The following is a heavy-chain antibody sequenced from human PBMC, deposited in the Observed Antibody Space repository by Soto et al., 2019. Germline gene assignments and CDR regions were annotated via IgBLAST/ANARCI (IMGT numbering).Heavy chain of an antibody. CDR3: ARFKYSSSSHDY. CDR1: GGSISSYY. CDR2: IYYSGST. Sequence: QVQLQESGPGLVKPSETLSLTCTVSGGSISSYYWSWIRQPPGKGLEWIGYIYYSGSTNYNPSLKSRVTISVDTSKNQFSLKLSSVTAADTAVYYCARFKYSSSSHDYWGQGTLVTVSS. J-gene: IGHJ4*02. V-gene: IGHV4-59*01. D-gene: IGHD6-6*01.